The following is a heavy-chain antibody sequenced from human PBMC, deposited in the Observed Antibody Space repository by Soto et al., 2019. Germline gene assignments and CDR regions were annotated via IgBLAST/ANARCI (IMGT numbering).Heavy chain of an antibody. J-gene: IGHJ4*02. CDR1: GFTVSSNH. V-gene: IGHV3-66*01. CDR3: AGPGEQHRY. CDR2: IYSGGST. Sequence: EVQLVESGGGLVQPGGSLRLSCAASGFTVSSNHMSWVRQAPGKGLEWVSLIYSGGSTYYAVSVKGRFTFSRDNSQNTLYLQMNSLRAEDTAVYYCAGPGEQHRYWGQGTLVTVSS. D-gene: IGHD3-16*01.